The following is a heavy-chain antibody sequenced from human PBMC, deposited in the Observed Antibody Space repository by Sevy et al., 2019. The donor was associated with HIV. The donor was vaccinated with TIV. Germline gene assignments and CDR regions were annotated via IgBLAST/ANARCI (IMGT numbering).Heavy chain of an antibody. J-gene: IGHJ4*02. CDR1: GFTFGDYA. CDR3: TRKNYGGNSDFDY. CDR2: IRSKAYGGTT. D-gene: IGHD4-17*01. Sequence: GGSLRLSCTASGFTFGDYAMSWFRQAPGKGLEWVGFIRSKAYGGTTEYAASVKGRFTISRHDYKSIAYLQMNSLKTEDTAVYYCTRKNYGGNSDFDYWGQGTLVTVSS. V-gene: IGHV3-49*03.